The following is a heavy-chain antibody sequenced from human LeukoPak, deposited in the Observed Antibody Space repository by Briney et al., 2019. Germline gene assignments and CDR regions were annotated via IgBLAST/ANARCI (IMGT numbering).Heavy chain of an antibody. CDR1: GFTFSSYW. V-gene: IGHV3-7*01. CDR2: IKQDGSEK. Sequence: GGSLRLSCAASGFTFSSYWMSWVRQAPGKGLEWVANIKQDGSEKYYVDSVKGRFTISRDNAKNSLYLQMNSLRAEDTAVYYCARAGLSSFHYYGMDVWGQGTTVTVSS. D-gene: IGHD2-2*01. CDR3: ARAGLSSFHYYGMDV. J-gene: IGHJ6*02.